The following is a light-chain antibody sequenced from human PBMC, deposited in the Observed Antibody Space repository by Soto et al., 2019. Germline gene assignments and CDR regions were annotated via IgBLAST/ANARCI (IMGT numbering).Light chain of an antibody. CDR2: GAS. V-gene: IGKV3-20*01. CDR1: QSVSSSY. CDR3: QQYGSSPIT. Sequence: EIVLTQSPGTLSLSPGERATVSCRASQSVSSSYLAWYQQKPGQAPRLLIYGASSRATGIPDRFSGSGSGTDFSLPISRLEPEDFAVYYCQQYGSSPITFGGGTKVEIK. J-gene: IGKJ4*01.